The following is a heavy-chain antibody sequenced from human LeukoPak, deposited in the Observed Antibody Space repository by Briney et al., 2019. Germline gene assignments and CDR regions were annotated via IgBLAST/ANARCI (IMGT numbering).Heavy chain of an antibody. J-gene: IGHJ4*02. CDR1: GYSFIVYY. CDR3: ARDWELRYSQGGFDL. D-gene: IGHD3-9*01. CDR2: IDPRTGDT. Sequence: ASVKVSCKASGYSFIVYYIHWVRQAPGQGLEWMGWIDPRTGDTNYAQQFQGRLTITRDTSISTAYMDLSRLTSDDTAVYFCARDWELRYSQGGFDLWGQGTLVTVSS. V-gene: IGHV1-2*02.